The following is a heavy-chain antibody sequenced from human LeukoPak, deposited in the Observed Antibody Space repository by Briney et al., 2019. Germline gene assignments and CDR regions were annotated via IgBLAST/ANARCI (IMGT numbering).Heavy chain of an antibody. CDR2: IYTSGST. D-gene: IGHD1-1*01. CDR3: AREPTHYYYYMDV. Sequence: TLSLTCTVSGGSISSGSYYWSWIRQPAGKGLEWIGRIYTSGSTNYNPSLKSRVTISVDTSKNQFSLKLSSVTAADTAVYYCAREPTHYYYYMDVWGKGTTVTVSS. V-gene: IGHV4-61*02. CDR1: GGSISSGSYY. J-gene: IGHJ6*03.